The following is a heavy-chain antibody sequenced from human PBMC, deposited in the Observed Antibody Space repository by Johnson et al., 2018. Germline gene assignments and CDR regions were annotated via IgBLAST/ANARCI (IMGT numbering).Heavy chain of an antibody. Sequence: VQLVESGAEVKKPGESLEISCKVSEYSFSSYWIGGVRQMPGKSLEWMGLVYLGHSDTSYSPSFQGKVTISADRSISTAYLGCSSRKASDTALFYCATLQVKTDTNSGSYGVFDVWCQGTLVTISS. CDR1: EYSFSSYW. V-gene: IGHV5-51*01. J-gene: IGHJ3*01. CDR3: ATLQVKTDTNSGSYGVFDV. D-gene: IGHD1-26*01. CDR2: VYLGHSDT.